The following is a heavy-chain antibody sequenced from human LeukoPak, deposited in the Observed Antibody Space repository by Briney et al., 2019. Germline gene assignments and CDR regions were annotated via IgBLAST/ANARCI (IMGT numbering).Heavy chain of an antibody. V-gene: IGHV3-30*04. CDR1: GFTFSSYA. Sequence: GGSLRLSCAASGFTFSSYAMHWVRQAPGKGLEWVAVISYDGSNKYYADSVKGRFTISRDNSKNTLYLQMNSLRAEDTAVYYCARGPNYYDSLEGPFDYWGQGTLVTVSS. D-gene: IGHD3-22*01. J-gene: IGHJ4*02. CDR3: ARGPNYYDSLEGPFDY. CDR2: ISYDGSNK.